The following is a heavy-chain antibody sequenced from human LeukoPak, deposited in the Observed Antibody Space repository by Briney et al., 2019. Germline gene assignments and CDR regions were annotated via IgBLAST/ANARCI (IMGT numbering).Heavy chain of an antibody. Sequence: GGSLRLSCAASGFTFSNAWMSWVRQAPGKGLEWVSAISGSGGSTYYADSVKGRFTISRDNSKNTLYLQMNSLRAEDTAVYYCAKDTAYGDYLGGFDPWGQGTLVTVSS. CDR2: ISGSGGST. CDR1: GFTFSNAW. CDR3: AKDTAYGDYLGGFDP. V-gene: IGHV3-23*01. J-gene: IGHJ5*02. D-gene: IGHD4-17*01.